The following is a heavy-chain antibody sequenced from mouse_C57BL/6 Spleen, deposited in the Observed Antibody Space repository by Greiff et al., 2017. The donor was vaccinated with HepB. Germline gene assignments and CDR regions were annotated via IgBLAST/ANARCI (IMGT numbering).Heavy chain of an antibody. J-gene: IGHJ2*01. CDR2: IDPEDGDT. D-gene: IGHD1-1*01. V-gene: IGHV14-1*01. CDR3: TQGRYGRYYFDY. Sequence: EVQLQQSGAELVRPGASVKLSCTASGFNIKDYYMHWVKQRPEQGLEWIGRIDPEDGDTEYAPKFQGKATMTADTSSNTAYLQLSSLTSEDTAVYYCTQGRYGRYYFDYWGQGTTLTVSS. CDR1: GFNIKDYY.